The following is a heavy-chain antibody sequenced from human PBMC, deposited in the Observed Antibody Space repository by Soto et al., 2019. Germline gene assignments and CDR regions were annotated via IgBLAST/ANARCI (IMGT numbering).Heavy chain of an antibody. V-gene: IGHV2-5*02. Sequence: QITLKESGPTLVKPTQTLTLTCTFSGFSLSTSGVGVGWIRQPPGKALEWLALIYWDDDKRYSPSLKSRLTITKDTPQNQVVLTITNMDPVDTATYYCAHRPSYCSGGSCYSGFDYWGQGTLVTVSS. D-gene: IGHD2-15*01. CDR2: IYWDDDK. J-gene: IGHJ4*02. CDR3: AHRPSYCSGGSCYSGFDY. CDR1: GFSLSTSGVG.